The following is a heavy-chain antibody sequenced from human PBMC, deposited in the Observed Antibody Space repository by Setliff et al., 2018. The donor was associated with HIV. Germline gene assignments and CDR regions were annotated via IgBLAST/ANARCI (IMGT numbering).Heavy chain of an antibody. D-gene: IGHD3-10*01. Sequence: GGSLRLSCTASGFTFSRYWMSWVRQAPGKGLEWVANIKQDGSEKYYVDSVKGRFTISRDNAKNSLSLQMNSLRAEDTAVYYCAKNDARGVVITYFDHWGQGTLVTVSS. CDR2: IKQDGSEK. CDR1: GFTFSRYW. V-gene: IGHV3-7*03. CDR3: AKNDARGVVITYFDH. J-gene: IGHJ4*02.